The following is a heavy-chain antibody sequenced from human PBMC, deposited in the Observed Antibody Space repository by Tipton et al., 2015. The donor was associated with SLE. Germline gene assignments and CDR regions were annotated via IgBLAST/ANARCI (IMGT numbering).Heavy chain of an antibody. V-gene: IGHV4-39*01. Sequence: TLSLTCTVSGGSISNSYYYWGWIRQSPGKGLEWIGTINYSGSTYYNPSLKSRVTISVDTSKNQFSLKLSSVTAADTAVYYCARHGRSGWSGYFDYWGQGILVTVSS. J-gene: IGHJ4*02. CDR1: GGSISNSYYY. CDR3: ARHGRSGWSGYFDY. CDR2: INYSGST. D-gene: IGHD6-19*01.